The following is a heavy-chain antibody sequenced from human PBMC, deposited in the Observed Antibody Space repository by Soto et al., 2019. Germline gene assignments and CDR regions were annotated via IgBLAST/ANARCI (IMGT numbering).Heavy chain of an antibody. V-gene: IGHV3-74*01. CDR1: GFTFSSYW. CDR3: ARTYSGSAQGVWYFDY. CDR2: INSDGSST. D-gene: IGHD1-26*01. J-gene: IGHJ4*02. Sequence: EVQLVESGGGLVQPGGSLRLSCAASGFTFSSYWMHWVRQAPGKGLVWVSRINSDGSSTSYADSVKGRFTISRDNAKNTLYLPMNSLRAEDTAVYYCARTYSGSAQGVWYFDYWGQGTLVTVSS.